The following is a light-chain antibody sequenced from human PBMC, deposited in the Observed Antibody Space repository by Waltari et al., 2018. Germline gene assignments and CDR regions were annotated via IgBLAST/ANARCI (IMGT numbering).Light chain of an antibody. V-gene: IGLV2-11*01. J-gene: IGLJ1*01. CDR1: SRDVGYYNF. CDR3: CSYAGNYIFI. CDR2: DVT. Sequence: QSALTQPHSVSGSPGQSVTIPCTGTSRDVGYYNFLSWYQHPPGKPPKPMIYDVTKRPSGVPDRFSGSKSGNTASLTISGLQAEDEADYYCCSYAGNYIFIFPTGTKVTVL.